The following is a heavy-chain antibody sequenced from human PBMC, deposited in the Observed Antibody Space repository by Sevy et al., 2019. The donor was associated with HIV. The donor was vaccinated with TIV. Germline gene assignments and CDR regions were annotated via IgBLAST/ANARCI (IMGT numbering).Heavy chain of an antibody. CDR1: GGCINSDR. V-gene: IGHV4-59*08. J-gene: IGHJ3*02. Sequence: SETLSLTCTVSGGCINSDRWNWIRQPPGKGLEWIGYVYDTGGTNYNPTLKNRVTISVDRTKNQFSLKLTSVTAADTAVYYCARRNDFDIWGQGPMVTVSS. CDR2: VYDTGGT. CDR3: ARRNDFDI.